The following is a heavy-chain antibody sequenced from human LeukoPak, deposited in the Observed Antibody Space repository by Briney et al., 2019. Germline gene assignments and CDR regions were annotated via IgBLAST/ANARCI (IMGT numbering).Heavy chain of an antibody. CDR3: ARGSLMYCSSTSCYQFRH. CDR1: GGSFSGYY. CDR2: INHSGST. D-gene: IGHD2-2*01. Sequence: SETLSLTCAVYGGSFSGYYWSWIRQPPGKGLEWIGEINHSGSTNYNPSIKSRVTISVDTSKNQFSLKLSSVTAADTAVYYCARGSLMYCSSTSCYQFRHWGQGTLVTVSS. J-gene: IGHJ1*01. V-gene: IGHV4-34*01.